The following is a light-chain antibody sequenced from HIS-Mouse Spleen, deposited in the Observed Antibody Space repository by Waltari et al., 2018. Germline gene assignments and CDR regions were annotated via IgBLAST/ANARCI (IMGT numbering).Light chain of an antibody. CDR2: DVS. CDR3: SSYTSSSTLWV. V-gene: IGLV2-14*03. Sequence: QSALTQPASVSGSPGQSITISCTGPSSDVGGHNYFSWYQQHPGTAPNLMIYDVSNRPSGVSNRFSGSKSGNTASLTISGLQAEDEADYYCSSYTSSSTLWVFGGGTKLTVL. J-gene: IGLJ3*02. CDR1: SSDVGGHNY.